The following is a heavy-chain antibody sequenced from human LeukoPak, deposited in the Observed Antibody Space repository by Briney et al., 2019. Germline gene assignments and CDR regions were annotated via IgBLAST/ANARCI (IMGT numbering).Heavy chain of an antibody. CDR1: DGSISSYY. Sequence: SETLSLTCTVSDGSISSYYWSWIRHPPGKRLEWIGYIYYSGTNYNPSLKSRVIISVDTSKNQFSLILSSVTAADTAVYYCARMSLRGGRFDYWGQGTLVTVSS. J-gene: IGHJ4*02. CDR2: IYYSGT. CDR3: ARMSLRGGRFDY. V-gene: IGHV4-59*08. D-gene: IGHD3-16*01.